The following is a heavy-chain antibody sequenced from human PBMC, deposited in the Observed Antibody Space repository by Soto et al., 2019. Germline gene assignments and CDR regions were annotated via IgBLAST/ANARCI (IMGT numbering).Heavy chain of an antibody. CDR1: SGSIDNVYW. J-gene: IGHJ4*02. CDR3: ASMGLAYCGGDCPSFDY. CDR2: TSHDGVT. Sequence: PSETLSLTCAVSSGSIDNVYWWSWVRQSPGKGLEWIGETSHDGVTNYNPSLKSRVTISVDTSKNQFSLKLSSVTAADTAVYYCASMGLAYCGGDCPSFDYWGQGTLVTVSS. V-gene: IGHV4-4*02. D-gene: IGHD2-21*02.